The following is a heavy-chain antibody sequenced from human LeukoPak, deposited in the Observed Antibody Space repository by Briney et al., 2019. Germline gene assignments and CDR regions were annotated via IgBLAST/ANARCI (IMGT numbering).Heavy chain of an antibody. CDR3: ARELAAAAGTSNYYYYYYMDV. V-gene: IGHV3-7*01. CDR2: IKQDGSEK. D-gene: IGHD6-13*01. Sequence: GGSLRLSCAASGFTFSSYWMSWVRQAPGKGLEWVANIKQDGSEKYYVDSVKGRFTISRDNAKNSLYLQMNSLRAEDTAVYFCARELAAAAGTSNYYYYYYMDVWGKGTTVTVSS. J-gene: IGHJ6*03. CDR1: GFTFSSYW.